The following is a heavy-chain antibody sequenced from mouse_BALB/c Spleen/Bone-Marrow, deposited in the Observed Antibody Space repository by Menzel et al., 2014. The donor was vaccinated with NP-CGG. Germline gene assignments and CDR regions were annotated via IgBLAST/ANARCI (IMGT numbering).Heavy chain of an antibody. CDR1: GFTFSSYG. D-gene: IGHD2-1*01. J-gene: IGHJ2*01. CDR3: VRGNYGNYVDYFDF. Sequence: EVQLVESGGGLVQPGGSLKLSCAASGFTFSSYGMSWVRQTPDKRLELVATINSNGGSTYYPDSVKGRSTISRDTAKNTLYLQMSSLKSEETAMYYCVRGNYGNYVDYFDFWGQGTTLTVSS. V-gene: IGHV5-6-3*01. CDR2: INSNGGST.